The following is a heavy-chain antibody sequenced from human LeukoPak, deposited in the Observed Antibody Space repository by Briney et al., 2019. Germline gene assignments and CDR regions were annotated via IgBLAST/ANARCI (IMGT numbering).Heavy chain of an antibody. CDR1: GFTFSSYS. J-gene: IGHJ4*02. CDR3: ARDVDDYDSSGYYGY. CDR2: ISSSSSII. D-gene: IGHD3-22*01. V-gene: IGHV3-48*01. Sequence: PGGSLRLSCAASGFTFSSYSMNWVRQAPGKGLEWVSYISSSSSIIYYADSVKGRFTISRDNAKNSLYLQMNSLRAEDTAVYYCARDVDDYDSSGYYGYWGQGTLVTVSS.